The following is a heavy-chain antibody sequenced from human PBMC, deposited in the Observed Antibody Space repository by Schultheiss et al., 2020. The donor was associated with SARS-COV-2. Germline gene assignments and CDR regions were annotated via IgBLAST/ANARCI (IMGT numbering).Heavy chain of an antibody. Sequence: GGSLRLSCAASGFTFSSYGMHWVRQAPGKGLEWVAVIWYDGSNKYYADSVKGRFTISRDNSKNTLYLQMNSLRAEDTAVYYCAKGKDKTYYDFWSGYWIPDYYYMDVWGQGTLVTVSS. CDR3: AKGKDKTYYDFWSGYWIPDYYYMDV. CDR1: GFTFSSYG. CDR2: IWYDGSNK. J-gene: IGHJ6*03. V-gene: IGHV3-33*06. D-gene: IGHD3-3*01.